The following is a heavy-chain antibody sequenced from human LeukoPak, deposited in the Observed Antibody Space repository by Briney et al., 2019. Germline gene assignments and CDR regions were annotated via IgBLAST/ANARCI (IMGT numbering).Heavy chain of an antibody. CDR1: GGSLRSSSYY. Sequence: SETLSLTCTVSGGSLRSSSYYWGWIRQPPGKGLEWIGSISYSGSTYYNPSLERRVTISVDTSKNQLSLKLSSVTAADTAVYYCASTYDSSAYGWFDPWGQGSLVTVSS. CDR3: ASTYDSSAYGWFDP. CDR2: ISYSGST. J-gene: IGHJ5*02. V-gene: IGHV4-39*07. D-gene: IGHD3-22*01.